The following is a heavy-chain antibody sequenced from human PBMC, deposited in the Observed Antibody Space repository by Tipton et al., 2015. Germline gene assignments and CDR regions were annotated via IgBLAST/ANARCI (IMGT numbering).Heavy chain of an antibody. V-gene: IGHV3-21*06. CDR3: SREPLKDEFSHFDY. CDR2: ISSSGLYI. D-gene: IGHD3-10*01. Sequence: SLRLSCAASGFTFKIYNMHWVRQAPGKGLEWVSSISSSGLYIYYADSLKGRFTISRNNAKNSLYLQMDTLRAEDTAVYYCSREPLKDEFSHFDYWGQGALVTVPS. CDR1: GFTFKIYN. J-gene: IGHJ4*02.